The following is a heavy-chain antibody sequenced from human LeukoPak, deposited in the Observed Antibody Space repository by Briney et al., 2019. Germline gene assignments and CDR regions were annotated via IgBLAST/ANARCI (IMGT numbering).Heavy chain of an antibody. D-gene: IGHD1-26*01. V-gene: IGHV4-34*01. CDR3: ARSRDTTNYYGMDV. J-gene: IGHJ6*02. CDR1: GGSFSDNY. CDR2: INHSGST. Sequence: SETLSLTCAVYGGSFSDNYWSWIRQPPGKGLEWIGEINHSGSTNYNPSLKSRVTISIDKSKNQFSLKMSSVTAADTAVYYCARSRDTTNYYGMDVWGQGTTVTVSS.